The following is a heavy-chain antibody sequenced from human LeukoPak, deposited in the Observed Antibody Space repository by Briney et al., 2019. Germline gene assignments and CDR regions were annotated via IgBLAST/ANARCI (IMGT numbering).Heavy chain of an antibody. CDR3: ASTPLSDLDI. V-gene: IGHV4-59*01. CDR1: GVSITDYY. Sequence: SETLSLTCSVTGVSITDYYWSWIRQPPGKGLEWIGYIYYKGYTNYSPSLKSRVTISTDTSKSQFSLKLRSVTAADTAVYYCASTPLSDLDIWGQGTMVIVSS. J-gene: IGHJ3*02. CDR2: IYYKGYT.